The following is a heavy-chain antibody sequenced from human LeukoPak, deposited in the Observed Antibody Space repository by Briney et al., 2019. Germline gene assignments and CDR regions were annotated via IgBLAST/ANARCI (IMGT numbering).Heavy chain of an antibody. V-gene: IGHV4-38-2*01. Sequence: KPSETLSLTCAVSVYSINSLNYWGWIRQPPGKGLEWIASIHHNGSTDYNPSLKSRVTISIDTSKNQFSLKLTYVTAADTAVYYCARLGYCSSTSCYPDLWGQGTLVTVS. CDR3: ARLGYCSSTSCYPDL. J-gene: IGHJ5*02. D-gene: IGHD2-2*01. CDR1: VYSINSLNY. CDR2: IHHNGST.